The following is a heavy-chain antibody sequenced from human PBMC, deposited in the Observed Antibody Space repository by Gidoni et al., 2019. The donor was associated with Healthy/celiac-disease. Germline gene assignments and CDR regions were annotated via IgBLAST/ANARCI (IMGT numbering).Heavy chain of an antibody. J-gene: IGHJ4*02. CDR1: GYTFTGYY. CDR3: ARDISSSSLGTDFDY. V-gene: IGHV1-2*02. Sequence: QVQLVQSGAEVKKPGASVKVSCKASGYTFTGYYMHWVRQAPGQGLEWMGWIHPNSGGTNYAQKFQGRGTMTRDTSISTAYMELSRLRSDDTAVYYCARDISSSSLGTDFDYWGQGTLVTVSS. CDR2: IHPNSGGT. D-gene: IGHD6-13*01.